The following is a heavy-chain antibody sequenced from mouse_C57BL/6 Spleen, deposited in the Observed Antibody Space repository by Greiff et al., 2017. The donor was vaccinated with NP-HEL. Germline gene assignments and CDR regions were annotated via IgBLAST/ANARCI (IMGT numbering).Heavy chain of an antibody. J-gene: IGHJ2*01. Sequence: QVQLQQSGAELVRPGASVKLSCKASGYTFTDYYINWVKQRPGQGLEWIARIYPGSGNTYYNEKFKGKATLTAEKSSSTAYMQLSSLTSEDSAVYFCARLRNWDFDYWGQGTTLTVSS. D-gene: IGHD4-1*01. CDR1: GYTFTDYY. CDR3: ARLRNWDFDY. CDR2: IYPGSGNT. V-gene: IGHV1-76*01.